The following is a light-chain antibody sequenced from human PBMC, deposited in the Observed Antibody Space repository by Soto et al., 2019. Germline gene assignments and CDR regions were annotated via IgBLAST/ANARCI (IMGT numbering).Light chain of an antibody. CDR1: SSDVCGYNY. J-gene: IGLJ1*01. CDR2: DVS. V-gene: IGLV2-14*03. Sequence: QSVLTQPASVSASPGQSISISCTGTSSDVCGYNYVSWYQQHPRKAPKLMIYDVSNRPSGVSNRFSGSKSGNTASLTISGLQAEDEADYYCSSYTSSTTLGVFGTGTKVTVL. CDR3: SSYTSSTTLGV.